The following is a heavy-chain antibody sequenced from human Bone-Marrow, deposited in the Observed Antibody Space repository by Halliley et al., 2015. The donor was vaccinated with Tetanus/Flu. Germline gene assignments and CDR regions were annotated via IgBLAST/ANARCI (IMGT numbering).Heavy chain of an antibody. Sequence: LSLTCTVSGGFIRSGGYYWGWIRQHPGRGLEWIGNIYYSGSTYYNPSLKSRVTISVDTSKNQFSLKLSSVTAADTAVYYCARGVGNNWFDPWGQGTLVTVSS. CDR3: ARGVGNNWFDP. V-gene: IGHV4-31*03. CDR1: GGFIRSGGYY. J-gene: IGHJ5*02. D-gene: IGHD3-3*01. CDR2: IYYSGST.